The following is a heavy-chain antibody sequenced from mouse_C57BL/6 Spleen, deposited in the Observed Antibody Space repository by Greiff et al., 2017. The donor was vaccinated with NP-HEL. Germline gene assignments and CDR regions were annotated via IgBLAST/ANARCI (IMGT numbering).Heavy chain of an antibody. CDR3: ARRGNYDYYYAMDY. J-gene: IGHJ4*01. CDR1: GYTFTDYN. V-gene: IGHV1-18*01. Sequence: EVQLPQSGPELVKPGASVKIPCKASGYTFTDYNMDWVKQSHGKSLEWIGDINPNNGGTIYNQKFKGKATLTVDKSSSTAYMELRSLTSEDTAVYYCARRGNYDYYYAMDYWGQGTSVTVSS. CDR2: INPNNGGT. D-gene: IGHD2-1*01.